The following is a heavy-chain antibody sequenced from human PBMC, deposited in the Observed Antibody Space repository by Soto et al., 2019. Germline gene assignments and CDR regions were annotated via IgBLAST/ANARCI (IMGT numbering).Heavy chain of an antibody. V-gene: IGHV1-69*08. CDR1: GGTFSSYT. Sequence: QVQLVQSGAEVKKPGSSVKVSCKASGGTFSSYTISWVRQAPGQGLEWMGRIIPILGIANYAEKFQGRVMIAADXXTXAVXMELSSLRSEDTAVYYCAGEVGYSGYEWRYNWFDPWGQGTLVTVSS. CDR3: AGEVGYSGYEWRYNWFDP. D-gene: IGHD5-12*01. CDR2: IIPILGIA. J-gene: IGHJ5*02.